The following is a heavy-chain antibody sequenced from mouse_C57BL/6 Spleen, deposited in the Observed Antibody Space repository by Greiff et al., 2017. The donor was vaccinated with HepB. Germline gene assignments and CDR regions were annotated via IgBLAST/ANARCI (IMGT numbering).Heavy chain of an antibody. CDR3: ARQDGYDEGYYAMDY. CDR1: GFTFSDYY. CDR2: ISNGGGST. D-gene: IGHD2-2*01. J-gene: IGHJ4*01. V-gene: IGHV5-12*01. Sequence: EVKLVESGGGLVQPGGSLKLSCAASGFTFSDYYMYWVRQTPEKRLEWVAYISNGGGSTYYPDTVKGRFTISRDNAKNTLYLQMSRLKSEDTAMYYCARQDGYDEGYYAMDYWGQGTSVTVSS.